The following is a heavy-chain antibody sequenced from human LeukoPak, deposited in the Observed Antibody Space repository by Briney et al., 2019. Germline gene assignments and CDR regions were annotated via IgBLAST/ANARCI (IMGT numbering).Heavy chain of an antibody. V-gene: IGHV3-21*01. CDR1: GFTFSGSA. CDR2: VSSSRHYI. CDR3: ARGFAAADFDY. D-gene: IGHD3-10*01. J-gene: IGHJ4*02. Sequence: GGSLRLSCAASGFTFSGSAMHWVRQAPGKGLEWVSSVSSSRHYIYYADSVKGRFTFSRENAKNSLYLQMNSLRAEDTAVYYCARGFAAADFDYWGQGTLVTVSS.